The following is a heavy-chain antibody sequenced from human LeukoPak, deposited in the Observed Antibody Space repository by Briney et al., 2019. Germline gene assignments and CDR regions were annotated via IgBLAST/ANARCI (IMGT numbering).Heavy chain of an antibody. Sequence: GGSLRLSCVISGFTVSSNFMNWVRQAPGKGQEWVSIIYSGGSTYYADFVKGRFTISRDISKNTLSLQMNSLRDEDTAVYYCARELLPSYAFDIWGQRTMVTVSS. CDR1: GFTVSSNF. J-gene: IGHJ3*02. D-gene: IGHD3-22*01. CDR2: IYSGGST. CDR3: ARELLPSYAFDI. V-gene: IGHV3-66*01.